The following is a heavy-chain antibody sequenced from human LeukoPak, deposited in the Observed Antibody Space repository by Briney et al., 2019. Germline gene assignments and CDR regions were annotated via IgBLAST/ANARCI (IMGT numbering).Heavy chain of an antibody. J-gene: IGHJ2*01. V-gene: IGHV3-21*01. D-gene: IGHD3-9*01. CDR1: GFTFSSYS. CDR3: ARDLCYDILTGYQNWYFDL. Sequence: GGSLRLSCAASGFTFSSYSMNWVRQAPGKGLEWVSSISSSSSYIYYADSVKGRFTISRDNAKTSLYLQLTSLRAEDTAVYYCARDLCYDILTGYQNWYFDLWGRGTLVTVSS. CDR2: ISSSSSYI.